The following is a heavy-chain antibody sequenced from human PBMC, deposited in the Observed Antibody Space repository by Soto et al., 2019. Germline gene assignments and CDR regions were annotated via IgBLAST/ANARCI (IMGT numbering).Heavy chain of an antibody. CDR3: ARTTVVPAAYYYYMDV. V-gene: IGHV1-46*03. CDR1: GYTFTSYY. J-gene: IGHJ6*03. D-gene: IGHD2-2*01. CDR2: INPSGGST. Sequence: ASVKVSCKASGYTFTSYYMHWVRQAPGQGLEWMGIINPSGGSTSYAQKFQGRVTMTRDTSTSTVYMELSSLRSEDTAVYYCARTTVVPAAYYYYMDVWGKGTTVTVTS.